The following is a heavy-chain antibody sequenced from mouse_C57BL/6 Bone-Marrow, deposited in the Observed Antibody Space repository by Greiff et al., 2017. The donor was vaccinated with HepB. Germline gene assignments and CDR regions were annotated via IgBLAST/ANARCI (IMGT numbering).Heavy chain of an antibody. D-gene: IGHD1-1*01. J-gene: IGHJ1*03. CDR2: IYPGDGDT. CDR3: ARGDYYGSSPNFDV. V-gene: IGHV1-80*01. Sequence: LQQSGAELVKPGASVKISCKASGYAFSSYWMNWVKQRPGKGLEWIGQIYPGDGDTNYNGKFKGKATLTADKSSSTAYMQLSSLTSEDSAVYFCARGDYYGSSPNFDVWGTGTTVTVSS. CDR1: GYAFSSYW.